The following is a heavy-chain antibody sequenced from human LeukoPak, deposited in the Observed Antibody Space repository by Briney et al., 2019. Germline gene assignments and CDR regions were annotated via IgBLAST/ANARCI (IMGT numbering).Heavy chain of an antibody. CDR3: ARGRPTTSIAAAGVNWFDP. Sequence: SVKVSCKASGGTFSSYAISWVRQAPGQGLEWMGGIIPIFGTANYAQKFQGRVTITADKSTGTAYMELSSLRSEDTAVYYCARGRPTTSIAAAGVNWFDPWGQGTLVTVSS. CDR1: GGTFSSYA. CDR2: IIPIFGTA. J-gene: IGHJ5*02. D-gene: IGHD6-13*01. V-gene: IGHV1-69*06.